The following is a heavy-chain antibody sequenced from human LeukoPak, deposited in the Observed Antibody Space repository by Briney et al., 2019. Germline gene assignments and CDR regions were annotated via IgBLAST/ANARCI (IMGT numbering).Heavy chain of an antibody. D-gene: IGHD6-19*01. J-gene: IGHJ4*02. Sequence: ASVKVSCKTSGYTFTGYYMHWVRQAPRQGLEWMGWINPNSGVTDYAQTFRDRVTMTRDTSISTVYMQLSRLRSDDTAVYYCAITAYSSGWYLFDSWGQGTLVTVSS. CDR1: GYTFTGYY. CDR2: INPNSGVT. V-gene: IGHV1-2*02. CDR3: AITAYSSGWYLFDS.